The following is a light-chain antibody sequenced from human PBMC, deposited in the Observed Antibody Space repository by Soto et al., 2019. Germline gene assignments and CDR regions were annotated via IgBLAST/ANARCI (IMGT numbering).Light chain of an antibody. Sequence: QSVLTQPPSASRTPGQRVTISCSGSSSNIGSNTVNWYQQLPGTAPKLLIYSNNQRPSGVPDRFSGSKSGTSASLAISGLQSEDEADYYCAAWDDSLNGYVCGTGTKVTVL. J-gene: IGLJ1*01. CDR3: AAWDDSLNGYV. CDR2: SNN. CDR1: SSNIGSNT. V-gene: IGLV1-44*01.